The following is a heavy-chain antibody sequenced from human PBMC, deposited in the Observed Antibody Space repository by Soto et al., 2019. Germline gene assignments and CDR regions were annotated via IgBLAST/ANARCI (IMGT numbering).Heavy chain of an antibody. D-gene: IGHD3-10*01. J-gene: IGHJ6*02. CDR1: GFTFSSYS. V-gene: IGHV3-48*02. CDR2: ISSSSSTI. Sequence: GESLKISCAASGFTFSSYSMNWVRQAPGKGLEWVSYISSSSSTIYYADSVKGRFTISRDNAKNSLYLQMNSLRDEDTAVYYCASKVNTVYYYYYGMDVWGQGTTVTVSS. CDR3: ASKVNTVYYYYYGMDV.